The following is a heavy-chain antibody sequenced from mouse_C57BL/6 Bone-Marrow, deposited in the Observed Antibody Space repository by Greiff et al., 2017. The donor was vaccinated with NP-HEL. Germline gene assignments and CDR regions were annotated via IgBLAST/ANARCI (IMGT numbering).Heavy chain of an antibody. CDR3: TRDRPGGNYLYAMDY. CDR1: GFTFSSYA. V-gene: IGHV5-9-1*02. Sequence: EVQLVESGEGLVKPGGSLKLSCAASGFTFSSYAMSWVRQTPEKRLEWVAYISSGGDYIYYADTVKGRFTISRDNARNTLYLQMSRLKSEDTAMYYCTRDRPGGNYLYAMDYWGQGTSVTVSS. J-gene: IGHJ4*01. D-gene: IGHD2-1*01. CDR2: ISSGGDYI.